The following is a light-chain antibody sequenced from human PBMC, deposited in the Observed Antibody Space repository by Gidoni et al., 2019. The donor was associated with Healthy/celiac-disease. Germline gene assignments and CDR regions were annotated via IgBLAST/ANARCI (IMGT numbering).Light chain of an antibody. CDR1: QSVSSY. CDR2: DAS. V-gene: IGKV3-11*01. CDR3: QQRSNWPST. Sequence: IVLTQSPATLSLSPGERATLSCRASQSVSSYLAWYQQKPGQAPRLLIYDASNRATGIPARFSGSGSGTDVTLTISSLEPEDFAVYYCQQRSNWPSTFGQGTKVEIK. J-gene: IGKJ1*01.